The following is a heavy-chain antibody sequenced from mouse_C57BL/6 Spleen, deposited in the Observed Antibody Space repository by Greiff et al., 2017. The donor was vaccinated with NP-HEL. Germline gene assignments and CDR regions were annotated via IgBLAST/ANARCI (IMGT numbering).Heavy chain of an antibody. D-gene: IGHD3-1*01. CDR2: INYDGSST. V-gene: IGHV5-16*01. Sequence: EVMLVESEGGLVQPGSSMKLSCTASGFTFSDYYMAWVRQVPEKGLEWVANINYDGSSTYYLDSLKSRFIISRDNAKNILYLQMSSLKSEDTATYYCARDRGREDYAMDYWGQGTSVTVSS. CDR1: GFTFSDYY. J-gene: IGHJ4*01. CDR3: ARDRGREDYAMDY.